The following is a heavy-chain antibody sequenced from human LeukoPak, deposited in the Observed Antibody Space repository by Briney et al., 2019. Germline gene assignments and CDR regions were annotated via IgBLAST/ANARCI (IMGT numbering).Heavy chain of an antibody. CDR3: ATGKDWNDYNWFDP. Sequence: VASVKVSCKASGYTFTGYYMHWVRQAPGQGLEWMGWINPNSGGTNYAQKFQGRVTMTRDTSISTAYMELSRLRSDDTAVYYCATGKDWNDYNWFDPWGQGTLVTVSS. V-gene: IGHV1-2*02. J-gene: IGHJ5*02. CDR1: GYTFTGYY. CDR2: INPNSGGT. D-gene: IGHD1-1*01.